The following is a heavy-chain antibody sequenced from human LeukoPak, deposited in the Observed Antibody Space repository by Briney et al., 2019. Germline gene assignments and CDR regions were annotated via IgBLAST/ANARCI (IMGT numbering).Heavy chain of an antibody. CDR1: DVSISSHY. Sequence: EASETLSLTCSVSDVSISSHYWSWLRQPPGKGLEWIAYMRDTVNTKDNPSSKSRLTLSADTSKNQFSLRLSSVTAADSAVYYCATIKRGNIYGYFDFWGQGILVTVSS. CDR2: MRDTVNT. V-gene: IGHV4-59*11. CDR3: ATIKRGNIYGYFDF. J-gene: IGHJ4*02. D-gene: IGHD5-18*01.